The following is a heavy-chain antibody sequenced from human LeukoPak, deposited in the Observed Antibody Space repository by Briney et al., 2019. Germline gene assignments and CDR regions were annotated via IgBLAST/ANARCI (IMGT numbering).Heavy chain of an antibody. Sequence: ESGPTLVKPTQTLPLTCSFYGFSPSPRGVGVGWIRHTPGKALEWLALDYWSDDKRYSPSLKSRLTITKDTSKNQVVLTTTNMDPVDTATYSCAHIPYYDILTGFDYWGQGTLVTVSS. CDR3: AHIPYYDILTGFDY. D-gene: IGHD3-9*01. CDR2: DYWSDDK. CDR1: GFSPSPRGVG. J-gene: IGHJ4*02. V-gene: IGHV2-5*01.